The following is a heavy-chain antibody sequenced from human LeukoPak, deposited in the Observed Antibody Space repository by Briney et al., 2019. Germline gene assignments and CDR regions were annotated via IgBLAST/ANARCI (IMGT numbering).Heavy chain of an antibody. CDR3: ARHLKFIGVVIRSGMDV. Sequence: SETLSLTCTVSGGSISSYYWSWIRQPAGKGLEWIGRIYTSGSTNYNPSLKSRVTMSVDTSKNQFSLKLSSVTAADTAVYYCARHLKFIGVVIRSGMDVWGQGTTVTVSS. V-gene: IGHV4-4*07. CDR2: IYTSGST. D-gene: IGHD3-3*01. J-gene: IGHJ6*02. CDR1: GGSISSYY.